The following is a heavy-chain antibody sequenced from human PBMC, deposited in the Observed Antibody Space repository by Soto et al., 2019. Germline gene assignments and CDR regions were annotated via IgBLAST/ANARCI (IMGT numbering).Heavy chain of an antibody. CDR3: ARVVGALRHWFDP. Sequence: QVQLVQSGGEVKKPGASVKVSCKASGYTFTSYGISWVRQAPGQGLEWMGRISAYNGNTNYAQKHQGRVTMTTDTSTSTATMELRSLRSDDTAVYYCARVVGALRHWFDPWGQGTLVTVSS. J-gene: IGHJ5*02. CDR2: ISAYNGNT. V-gene: IGHV1-18*01. CDR1: GYTFTSYG. D-gene: IGHD2-15*01.